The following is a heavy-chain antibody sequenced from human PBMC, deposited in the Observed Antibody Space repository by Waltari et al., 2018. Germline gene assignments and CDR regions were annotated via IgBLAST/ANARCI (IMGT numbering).Heavy chain of an antibody. CDR1: GFTFSSYW. D-gene: IGHD2-21*01. CDR2: IKQDGSEK. Sequence: EVQLVESGGGLVEPGGSLRLSCAASGFTFSSYWMSWFRQAPGKGLEWVANIKQDGSEKYYVDSVKGRFTISRDNAKNSLYLQMNSLRAEDTAVYYCARSQFPYYYYGMDVWGQGTTVTVSS. V-gene: IGHV3-7*01. CDR3: ARSQFPYYYYGMDV. J-gene: IGHJ6*02.